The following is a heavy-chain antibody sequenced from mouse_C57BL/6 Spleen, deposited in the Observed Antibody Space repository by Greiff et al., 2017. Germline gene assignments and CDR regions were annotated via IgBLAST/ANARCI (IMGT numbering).Heavy chain of an antibody. Sequence: QVQLKQSGAELVRPGTSVKVSCKASGYAFTNYLIEWVKQRPGQGLEWIGVINPGSGGTNYNEKFKGKATLTADKSSSTAYMQLSSLTSEDSAVYFWARGDSKDYYAMDYWGQGTSVTVSS. CDR2: INPGSGGT. CDR1: GYAFTNYL. CDR3: ARGDSKDYYAMDY. D-gene: IGHD2-5*01. V-gene: IGHV1-54*01. J-gene: IGHJ4*01.